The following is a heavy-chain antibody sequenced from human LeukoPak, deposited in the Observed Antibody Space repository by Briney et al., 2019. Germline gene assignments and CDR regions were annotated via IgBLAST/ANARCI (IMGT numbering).Heavy chain of an antibody. J-gene: IGHJ6*03. D-gene: IGHD2/OR15-2a*01. CDR3: ARVINGYYYYYMDV. CDR1: GFTFNSYA. CDR2: INHSGST. V-gene: IGHV4-34*01. Sequence: NPGGSLRLSCAASGFTFNSYAMTWVRQAPGKGLEWIGEINHSGSTNYNPSLKSRVTISVDTSKNQFSLKLSSVTAADTAVYYCARVINGYYYYYMDVWGKGTTATVSS.